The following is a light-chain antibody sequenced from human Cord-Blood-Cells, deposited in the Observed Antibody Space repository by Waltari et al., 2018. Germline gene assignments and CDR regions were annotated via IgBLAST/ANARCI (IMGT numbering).Light chain of an antibody. CDR1: QTLVYSEGNTY. Sequence: VVMTQSPLSLPVTLGQPASISCTSRQTLVYSEGNTYLNWFQQRPGQSPRRLIYKVSNRDAGVPDRFSGSGSGTDFTMKISRVEAEDVGVYYCMQGTHWPPMYTFGQGTKLEIK. CDR3: MQGTHWPPMYT. V-gene: IGKV2-30*01. CDR2: KVS. J-gene: IGKJ2*01.